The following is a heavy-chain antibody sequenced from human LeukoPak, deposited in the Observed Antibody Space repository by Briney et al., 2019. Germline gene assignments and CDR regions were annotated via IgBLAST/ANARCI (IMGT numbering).Heavy chain of an antibody. V-gene: IGHV2-70*04. J-gene: IGHJ4*02. CDR1: GFSLSTSGMR. D-gene: IGHD1-26*01. CDR3: ARLNSGTYLDY. CDR2: IDWDDDK. Sequence: SGPTLVNPTQTLTLTCTFSGFSLSTSGMRVSWIRQPPGKALEWLARIDWDDDKFYSTSLKTRLTISKDTSKNQAVPTMTNMDPVDTATYYCARLNSGTYLDYWGQGTLVTVSS.